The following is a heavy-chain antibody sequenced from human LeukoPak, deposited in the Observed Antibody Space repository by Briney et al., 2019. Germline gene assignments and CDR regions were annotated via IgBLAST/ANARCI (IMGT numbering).Heavy chain of an antibody. Sequence: GGSLRLSCAASGFTFSSYGMHWVRQAPGKGLEWVAIIWYDGSNNYYADSEKGRFTISRDNSKNTLSLQMNSLRAEDTAVYYCARDSIAVAGCFDSWGQGTLVTVSS. CDR2: IWYDGSNN. D-gene: IGHD6-19*01. J-gene: IGHJ4*02. CDR1: GFTFSSYG. CDR3: ARDSIAVAGCFDS. V-gene: IGHV3-33*01.